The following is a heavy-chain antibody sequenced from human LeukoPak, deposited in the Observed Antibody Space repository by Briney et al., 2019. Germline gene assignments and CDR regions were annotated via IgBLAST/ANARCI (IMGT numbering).Heavy chain of an antibody. CDR3: ASQPAYYYGSGTGFDY. V-gene: IGHV4-61*02. D-gene: IGHD3-10*01. CDR1: GGSISSGSYY. CDR2: LYTSGST. J-gene: IGHJ4*02. Sequence: SQTLSLTCTVSGGSISSGSYYWNWIRQPAGKGLEWIGRLYTSGSTNYNPSLRSRVTMSVDTSKSQFSLNLSSVTAADTAVYYCASQPAYYYGSGTGFDYWGQGTLVTVSS.